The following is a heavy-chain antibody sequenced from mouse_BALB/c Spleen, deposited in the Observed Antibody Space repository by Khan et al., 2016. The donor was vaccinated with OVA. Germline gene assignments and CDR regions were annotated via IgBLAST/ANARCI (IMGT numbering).Heavy chain of an antibody. D-gene: IGHD1-1*01. V-gene: IGHV3-2*02. CDR3: ARVYGGDFDY. CDR1: GYSITSDYA. Sequence: EVQLQESGPGLVKPSQSLSLTCTVTGYSITSDYAWNWIRQFPGNKLEWMGFISYSGNTNYNPSLKSRISINRDTPKNQFFLQLKSVTTEDTATYYCARVYGGDFDYWGQGTTLTVSS. CDR2: ISYSGNT. J-gene: IGHJ2*01.